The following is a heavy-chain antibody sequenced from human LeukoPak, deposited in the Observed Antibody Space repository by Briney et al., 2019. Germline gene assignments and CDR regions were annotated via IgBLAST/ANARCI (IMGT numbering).Heavy chain of an antibody. CDR3: AREGVRDTTGVAAAGTGPYYYGMDV. D-gene: IGHD6-13*01. J-gene: IGHJ6*02. CDR1: GGSISSYY. CDR2: IYYSGST. V-gene: IGHV4-59*01. Sequence: PSETLSLTCTVSGGSISSYYWSWIRQPPGKGLEWIGYIYYSGSTNCNPSPKSRVTISVDTSKNQFSLKLSSVTAADTAVYYCAREGVRDTTGVAAAGTGPYYYGMDVWGQGTTVTVSS.